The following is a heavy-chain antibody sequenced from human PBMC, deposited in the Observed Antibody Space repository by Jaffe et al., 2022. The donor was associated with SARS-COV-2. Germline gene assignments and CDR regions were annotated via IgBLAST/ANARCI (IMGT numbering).Heavy chain of an antibody. CDR2: INPSGVST. D-gene: IGHD6-13*01. V-gene: IGHV1-46*04. Sequence: QVQLVQSGAEVRKPGASVKVSCKASGYTFISFYMHWVRQAPGQGLEWMGIINPSGVSTRYAQKLQGRVTMTRDTSTDTVYMEMSGLKSEDTAVYYCARGTAGYGSSWFEGGCPDYWGQGTLVIVSS. CDR3: ARGTAGYGSSWFEGGCPDY. J-gene: IGHJ4*02. CDR1: GYTFISFY.